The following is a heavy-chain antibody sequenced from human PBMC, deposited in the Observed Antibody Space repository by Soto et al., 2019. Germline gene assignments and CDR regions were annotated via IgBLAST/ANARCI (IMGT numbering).Heavy chain of an antibody. V-gene: IGHV1-69*01. D-gene: IGHD4-17*01. CDR3: ARDRTTVTYYYYYGMDV. CDR1: GGTFSSYA. Sequence: QVQLVQSGAEVKKPGSSVKVSCKASGGTFSSYAISWVRQAPGQGLEWMGGIIPILGTANYAQKFQGRVTITADESTSTAYMELSSLRSEDTAVYYCARDRTTVTYYYYYGMDVWGQGTTVTVSS. CDR2: IIPILGTA. J-gene: IGHJ6*02.